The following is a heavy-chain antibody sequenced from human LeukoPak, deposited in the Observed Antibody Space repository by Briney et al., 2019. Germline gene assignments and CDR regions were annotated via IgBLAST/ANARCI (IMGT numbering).Heavy chain of an antibody. CDR1: GFTFGSYA. CDR3: ARKGDTSGYYYVGSWFDP. D-gene: IGHD3-22*01. J-gene: IGHJ5*02. Sequence: GGSLRLAWAASGFTFGSYAMHWVRQAPGKGLEWVAVISNDGSNKYYAETVKGRFTISRDNSKNTLYLQMNSLRAEDTAVYYCARKGDTSGYYYVGSWFDPWGQGTLVTVSS. CDR2: ISNDGSNK. V-gene: IGHV3-30-3*01.